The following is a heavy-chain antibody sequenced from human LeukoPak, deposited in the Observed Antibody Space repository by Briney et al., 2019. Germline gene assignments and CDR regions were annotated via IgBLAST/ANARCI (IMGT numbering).Heavy chain of an antibody. CDR3: AGASPAGDY. D-gene: IGHD2-2*01. CDR2: IKQDGSEK. V-gene: IGHV3-7*01. Sequence: GGSLRLSCAASGFTFSRFWMSWVRQAPGKGLEWVANIKQDGSEKYYVDSVKGRFTISRDNAKNSLHLQMNSLRAEDTAVYYCAGASPAGDYWGQGTLVTVSS. J-gene: IGHJ4*02. CDR1: GFTFSRFW.